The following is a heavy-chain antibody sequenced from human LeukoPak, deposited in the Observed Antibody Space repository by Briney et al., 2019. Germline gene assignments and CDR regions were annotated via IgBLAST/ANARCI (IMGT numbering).Heavy chain of an antibody. CDR3: AEDLYGSGSYGIDY. CDR1: GFTFSSCG. CDR2: ISYDGSNK. J-gene: IGHJ4*02. Sequence: GGSLRLSCAASGFTFSSCGMHWVRQAPGKGLEWVAVISYDGSNKYYADSVKGRFTISRDNSKNTLYLQMNSLRAEDTAVYYCAEDLYGSGSYGIDYWGQGTLVTVSS. D-gene: IGHD3-10*01. V-gene: IGHV3-30*18.